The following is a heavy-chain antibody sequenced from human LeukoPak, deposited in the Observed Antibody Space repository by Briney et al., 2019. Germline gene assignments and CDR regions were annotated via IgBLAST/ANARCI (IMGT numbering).Heavy chain of an antibody. V-gene: IGHV4-34*01. CDR2: INHSGST. CDR1: GGSFSGYY. Sequence: SETPSLTCAVYGGSFSGYYWSWIRQPPGKGLEWIGEINHSGSTNYNPSLKSRVTISVDTSKNQFSLKLTSVTAADTAMYYCARGRVTFDFWGQGTLVTVSS. CDR3: ARGRVTFDF. J-gene: IGHJ4*02. D-gene: IGHD4-11*01.